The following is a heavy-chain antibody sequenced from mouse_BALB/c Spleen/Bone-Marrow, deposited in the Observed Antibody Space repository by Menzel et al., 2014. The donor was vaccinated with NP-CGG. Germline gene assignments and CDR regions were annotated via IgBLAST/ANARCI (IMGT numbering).Heavy chain of an antibody. CDR3: ARRYDYGYGPFAY. J-gene: IGHJ3*01. CDR1: GFTFSNYT. Sequence: DVKLVESGGGLVQPGGSLKLSCAASGFTFSNYTMSWIRQTPEKRLEWVAYISNGGGTTYYPDTVKGRFTTSRDNAKNTLYLQMSSLKSEDTAMYYCARRYDYGYGPFAYWGQGTLVTVSA. CDR2: ISNGGGTT. V-gene: IGHV5-12-2*01. D-gene: IGHD1-2*01.